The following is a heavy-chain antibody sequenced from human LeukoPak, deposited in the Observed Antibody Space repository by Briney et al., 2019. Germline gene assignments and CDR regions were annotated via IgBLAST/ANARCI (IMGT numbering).Heavy chain of an antibody. CDR3: ATYSSSSIALSNWFDP. J-gene: IGHJ5*02. CDR1: GGTFSSYA. CDR2: IIPIFGTA. V-gene: IGHV1-69*05. Sequence: SVKVTCKASGGTFSSYAISWVRQAPGQGLEWMGGIIPIFGTANYAQKFQGRVTITTDESTSTAYMELSSLRSEDTAVYYCATYSSSSIALSNWFDPWGQGTLVTVSS. D-gene: IGHD6-6*01.